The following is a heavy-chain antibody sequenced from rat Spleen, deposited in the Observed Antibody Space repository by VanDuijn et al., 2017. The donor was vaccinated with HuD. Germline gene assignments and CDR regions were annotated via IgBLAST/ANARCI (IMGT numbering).Heavy chain of an antibody. D-gene: IGHD1-6*01. CDR2: INPDGSST. V-gene: IGHV5-35*01. CDR1: GFSFSSNW. J-gene: IGHJ4*01. Sequence: EVQLVESGGGLVQPGSPLKLSCAASGFSFSSNWLNWIRQAPGEGLEWIASINPDGSSTYYPDTVKGRFVISKDNAKNTGYLQMNNLRSEDTATYYCASLMYTPDYLGVMDVWGQGASVAVSS. CDR3: ASLMYTPDYLGVMDV.